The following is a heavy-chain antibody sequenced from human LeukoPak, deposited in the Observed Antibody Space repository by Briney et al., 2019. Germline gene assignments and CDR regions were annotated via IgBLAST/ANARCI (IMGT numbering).Heavy chain of an antibody. CDR2: INPNSGGT. V-gene: IGHV1-2*02. D-gene: IGHD7-27*01. CDR1: GYTFTGYY. CDR3: VRTRLTGDPYEAFDI. J-gene: IGHJ3*02. Sequence: ASVKVSCKASGYTFTGYYMHWVRQAPGQGLEWMGWINPNSGGTKYAQKFQGRVTMTRDTSITTAYMELTSLEFDDTAVYYCVRTRLTGDPYEAFDIWGQGTMVTVSS.